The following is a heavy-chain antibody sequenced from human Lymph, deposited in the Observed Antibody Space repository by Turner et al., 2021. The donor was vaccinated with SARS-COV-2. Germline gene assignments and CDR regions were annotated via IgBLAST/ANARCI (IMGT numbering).Heavy chain of an antibody. J-gene: IGHJ4*02. V-gene: IGHV4-39*01. D-gene: IGHD3-10*01. CDR2: IYDGGSN. CDR3: ARLVRRAEYYFDY. CDR1: GGSSSSSTHH. Sequence: QLHLHDSGPGLVKPSETLSLSCTVSGGSSSSSTHHWSWFRQAPGRGLGWIGNIYDGGSNYYNPSLKSRVNISVDTSKNQFSLKLSSVTAGDTAVYYCARLVRRAEYYFDYWGQGTLVTVSS.